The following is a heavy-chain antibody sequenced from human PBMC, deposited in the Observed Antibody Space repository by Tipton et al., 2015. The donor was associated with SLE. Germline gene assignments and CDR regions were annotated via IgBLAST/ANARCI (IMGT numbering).Heavy chain of an antibody. J-gene: IGHJ4*02. V-gene: IGHV4-61*10. CDR1: GDSISSGGSY. CDR2: IYYSGST. D-gene: IGHD4-17*01. CDR3: AKDYNHDNADYN. Sequence: TLSLTCSVSGDSISSGGSYWNWIRQPAGKGLEWIGYIYYSGSTNYDPSHKSRVTISVDTSKNQFSLKLSSVTAADTAVYYCAKDYNHDNADYNWGQGTLVIVSS.